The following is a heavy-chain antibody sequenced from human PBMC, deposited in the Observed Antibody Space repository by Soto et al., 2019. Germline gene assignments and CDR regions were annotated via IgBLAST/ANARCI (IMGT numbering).Heavy chain of an antibody. V-gene: IGHV4-30-2*01. CDR1: GGSISSGGYS. CDR2: IYHSGGT. D-gene: IGHD4-4*01. Sequence: QLQLQESGSGLVKPSQTLSLTCAVSGGSISSGGYSWSWIRQPPGKGLEWIGYIYHSGGTYYNPSPXSXXTISVDRSKNQFSLKLSSVTAADTAVYYCARGMTTVTTIDYWGQGTLVTVSS. CDR3: ARGMTTVTTIDY. J-gene: IGHJ4*02.